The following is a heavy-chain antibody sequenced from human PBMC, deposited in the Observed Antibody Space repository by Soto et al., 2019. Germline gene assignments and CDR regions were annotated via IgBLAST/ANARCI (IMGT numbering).Heavy chain of an antibody. CDR2: IYHSGST. J-gene: IGHJ5*02. CDR3: ARNVRGGDCYSPNWFDP. V-gene: IGHV4-4*02. CDR1: GGSISSSNW. D-gene: IGHD2-21*02. Sequence: PSETLSLTCAVSGGSISSSNWWSWVRQPPGKGLEWIGEIYHSGSTNYNPSLKSRVTISVDKSKNQFSLKLSSVTAADTAVYYCARNVRGGDCYSPNWFDPWGQGTLVTVSS.